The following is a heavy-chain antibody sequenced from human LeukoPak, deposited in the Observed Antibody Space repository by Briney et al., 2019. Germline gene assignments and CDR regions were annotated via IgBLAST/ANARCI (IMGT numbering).Heavy chain of an antibody. CDR2: IIPIFGTA. Sequence: SVKVSCKASGGTFSSYVISWVRQAPGQGLEWMGGIIPIFGTAKYAQKFQGRVTITADKSTSSAYMELSSLRSDDTAVYYCLYTGSYYYMDVWGKGTTVTVSS. J-gene: IGHJ6*03. D-gene: IGHD3-16*01. CDR3: LYTGSYYYMDV. V-gene: IGHV1-69*06. CDR1: GGTFSSYV.